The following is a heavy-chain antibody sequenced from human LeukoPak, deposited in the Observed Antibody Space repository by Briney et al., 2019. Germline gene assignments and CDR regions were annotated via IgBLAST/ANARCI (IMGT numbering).Heavy chain of an antibody. J-gene: IGHJ1*01. CDR3: AREGYCSGGGCYLEYLQH. CDR1: GGSISSSSYY. CDR2: IYYSGST. V-gene: IGHV4-39*02. Sequence: PSETLSLTCTVSGGSISSSSYYWGWIRQPPGKGLEWIGSIYYSGSTYYNPSLKSRVTISVDTSKNQFSLKLSSVTAADTAVYYCAREGYCSGGGCYLEYLQHWGQGTLVTVSS. D-gene: IGHD2-15*01.